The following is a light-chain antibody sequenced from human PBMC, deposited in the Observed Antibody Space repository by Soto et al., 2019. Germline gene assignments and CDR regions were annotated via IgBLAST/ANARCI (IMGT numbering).Light chain of an antibody. CDR3: SSYPSSSTSLAV. CDR1: SSDVGGYNY. J-gene: IGLJ2*01. CDR2: EVS. Sequence: QSILTQPASVSGSPGQSITISCTGTSSDVGGYNYVSWYQQHPGKAPKLMIYEVSNRPSGVSNRFSGSKSGNTASLTISGLRAEDEADYYCSSYPSSSTSLAVFGGGTKHTVL. V-gene: IGLV2-14*01.